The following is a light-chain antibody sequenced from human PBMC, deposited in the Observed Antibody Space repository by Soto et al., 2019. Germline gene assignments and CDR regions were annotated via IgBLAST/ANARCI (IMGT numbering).Light chain of an antibody. V-gene: IGLV2-14*01. CDR1: SSHVGGYNY. J-gene: IGLJ1*01. Sequence: QSALTQPASVSRSPGQSITISCTGTSSHVGGYNYVSWYQQHPGKASKLMIYDVSNRPSGVSNRFSGSKSGNTASLTISGLQAEDEADYYCSSYTSSSTLLYVFGTGTKVTVL. CDR3: SSYTSSSTLLYV. CDR2: DVS.